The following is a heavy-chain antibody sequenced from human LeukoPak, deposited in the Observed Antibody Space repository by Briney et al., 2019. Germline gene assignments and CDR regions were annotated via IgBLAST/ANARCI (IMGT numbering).Heavy chain of an antibody. Sequence: SQTLSLTCAISGDSVSSNSAAWTWIRQSPSRGLEWLGRTYYRSKWSNNYAVSVKSRLTINPDTSKNQFSLQLNSVTPEDTAVYYCARGIMATGFDFWGQGTLVTVSS. V-gene: IGHV6-1*01. CDR2: TYYRSKWSN. J-gene: IGHJ4*02. CDR3: ARGIMATGFDF. D-gene: IGHD1-1*01. CDR1: GDSVSSNSAA.